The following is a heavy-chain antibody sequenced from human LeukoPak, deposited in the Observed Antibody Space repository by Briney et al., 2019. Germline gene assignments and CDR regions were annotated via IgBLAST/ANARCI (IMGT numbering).Heavy chain of an antibody. J-gene: IGHJ2*01. D-gene: IGHD2-21*02. V-gene: IGHV4-59*01. CDR1: GGSISSYY. Sequence: SETLSVTCTFSGGSISSYYWSWIRQPPGKGLDWIGYSYYSGSTNYNPSLKSRVTISVDTSKNQFSLKLSSVTAADTAVYYCARIYCGGDCYSPTANWYFDLWGRGTLVTVSS. CDR2: SYYSGST. CDR3: ARIYCGGDCYSPTANWYFDL.